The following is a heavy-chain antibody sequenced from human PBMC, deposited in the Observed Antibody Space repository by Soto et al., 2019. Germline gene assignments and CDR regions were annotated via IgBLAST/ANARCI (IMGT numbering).Heavy chain of an antibody. J-gene: IGHJ5*02. V-gene: IGHV1-18*01. D-gene: IGHD3-10*01. CDR3: ARGVGSGSYYNQDNWFDP. Sequence: ASVKVSCKASGYTFTNYGISWVRQAPVQGLEWMGWINVYNGNTKYAQKVQGRVTMTTDTSTSTAYMELRSLRSDDTAVYYCARGVGSGSYYNQDNWFDPWGQGTLVTVS. CDR2: INVYNGNT. CDR1: GYTFTNYG.